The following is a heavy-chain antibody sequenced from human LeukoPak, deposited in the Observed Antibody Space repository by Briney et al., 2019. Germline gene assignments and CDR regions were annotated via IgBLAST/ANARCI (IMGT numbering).Heavy chain of an antibody. J-gene: IGHJ4*02. V-gene: IGHV3-21*01. Sequence: NAGGSLRLSCAASGFTVTTNFMNWVRQAPGKGLEWVSSISSSSSYIYYADSLKGRFTISRDNAKNSLYLQMNSLRAEDTGVYYCARGSWGSHFDFWGQGTLVTVSS. D-gene: IGHD7-27*01. CDR2: ISSSSSYI. CDR3: ARGSWGSHFDF. CDR1: GFTVTTNF.